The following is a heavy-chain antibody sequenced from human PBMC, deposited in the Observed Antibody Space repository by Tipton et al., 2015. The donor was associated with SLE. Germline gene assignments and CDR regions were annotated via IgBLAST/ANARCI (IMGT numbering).Heavy chain of an antibody. CDR1: GGSISSHY. V-gene: IGHV4-59*11. Sequence: LRLSCTVSGGSISSHYWSWIRQPPGKGLEWIGYIYYSGSTNYNPSLKSRVTISVDTSKDQFSLKLSSVTAADTAVYYSAGERLHLDGTENTFDFWGQGTMVTVSS. CDR2: IYYSGST. CDR3: AGERLHLDGTENTFDF. J-gene: IGHJ3*01. D-gene: IGHD2/OR15-2a*01.